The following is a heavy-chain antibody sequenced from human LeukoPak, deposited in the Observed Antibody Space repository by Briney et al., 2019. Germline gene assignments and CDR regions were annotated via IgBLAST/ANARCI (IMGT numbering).Heavy chain of an antibody. CDR1: GYRFTSYW. V-gene: IGHV5-51*01. D-gene: IGHD2-15*01. J-gene: IGHJ4*02. CDR3: ARLYCSGSTCYMGVDY. CDR2: TYPGGSDT. Sequence: GESLEISFQGSGYRFTSYWIAWVRPMPGKGLEWMGITYPGGSDTRYSPSFQGQVTISVDKSINTAYLQWSSLKASDTAMYYCARLYCSGSTCYMGVDYWGQGTLVTVSS.